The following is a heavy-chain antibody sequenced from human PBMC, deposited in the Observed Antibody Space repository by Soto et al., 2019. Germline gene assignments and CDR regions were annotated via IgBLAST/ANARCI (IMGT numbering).Heavy chain of an antibody. CDR3: ELAGRSYYVSSGYFSLDY. J-gene: IGHJ4*02. Sequence: QVLLVQSGAEVKKPGSSVKVSCKASGGTFNNYAITWERQAPGQGLEWMGGIIPLFGAGNYAQNFLCRVTIPAEESTTTAYLALSSLRSADTAIYYCELAGRSYYVSSGYFSLDYWCQGTLVTVSS. CDR1: GGTFNNYA. D-gene: IGHD3-22*01. V-gene: IGHV1-69*01. CDR2: IIPLFGAG.